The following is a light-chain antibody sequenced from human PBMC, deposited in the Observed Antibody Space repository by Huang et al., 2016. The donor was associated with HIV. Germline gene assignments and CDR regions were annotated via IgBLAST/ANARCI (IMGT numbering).Light chain of an antibody. CDR3: QQFYLPPVT. CDR2: ATS. CDR1: QGITNS. Sequence: DIQMTQSPSSLYAFVGDRVTITCRASQGITNSLAWYQQKPGKAPKLLVYATSKLESGIPSRFSGGGSGTDYTLTITSLQPEDFATYYCQQFYLPPVTFGQGTKVEIK. J-gene: IGKJ1*01. V-gene: IGKV1-NL1*01.